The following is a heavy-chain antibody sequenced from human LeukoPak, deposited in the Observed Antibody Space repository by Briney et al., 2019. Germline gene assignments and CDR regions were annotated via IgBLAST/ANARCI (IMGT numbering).Heavy chain of an antibody. V-gene: IGHV3-66*02. Sequence: GGSLRLSCAASGFTVSNNYMTWVRQAPGEGPECVSVIYSGGGTYYTDSVRGRFTISRDNSENTLYLQMNSLRPEDTAVYYCARDFWVHGSYYGAWGQGTLVTVSP. CDR1: GFTVSNNY. J-gene: IGHJ5*02. CDR3: ARDFWVHGSYYGA. CDR2: IYSGGGT. D-gene: IGHD1-26*01.